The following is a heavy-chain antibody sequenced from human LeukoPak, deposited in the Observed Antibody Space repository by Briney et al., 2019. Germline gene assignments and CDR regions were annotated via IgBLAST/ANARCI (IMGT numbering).Heavy chain of an antibody. CDR3: AREIGCSGGSCYLNWFDP. CDR1: GFTFSSSG. Sequence: RGTLRLSSAASGFTFSSSGMHWVRKAPGKGPERKAVIWYDGSNKYYADSVKGRFTISRDNSKNTLYLQMNSLRAEDTAVYYCAREIGCSGGSCYLNWFDPWGQGTLVTVSS. J-gene: IGHJ5*02. D-gene: IGHD2-15*01. CDR2: IWYDGSNK. V-gene: IGHV3-33*01.